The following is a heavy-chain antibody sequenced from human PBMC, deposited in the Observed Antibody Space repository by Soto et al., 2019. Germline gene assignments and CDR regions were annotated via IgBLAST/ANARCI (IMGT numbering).Heavy chain of an antibody. CDR2: ISGSGGST. CDR3: AKDHVENVAPFDY. CDR1: GFTFSSYA. V-gene: IGHV3-23*01. J-gene: IGHJ4*02. Sequence: GGSLRLSCAASGFTFSSYAMSWVRQAPGKGLERVSAISGSGGSTYYADSVKGRFTISRDNSKNTLYLQMNSLRAEDTAVYYCAKDHVENVAPFDYWGQGTLVTVSS. D-gene: IGHD2-15*01.